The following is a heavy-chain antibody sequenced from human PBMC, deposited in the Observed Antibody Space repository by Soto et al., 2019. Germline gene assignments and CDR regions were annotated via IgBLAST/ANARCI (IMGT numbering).Heavy chain of an antibody. CDR3: AKDYVDNSGSSWCWFDP. CDR1: GFTFSSYA. D-gene: IGHD1-26*01. V-gene: IGHV3-23*01. J-gene: IGHJ5*02. CDR2: ISGSGGST. Sequence: EVQLLESGGGLVQPGGSLRLSCAASGFTFSSYAMSWVRQAPGKGLEWVSAISGSGGSTYYADSVKGRFTISRDNSKNTLYLQMNSLRAEDTAVYYCAKDYVDNSGSSWCWFDPWGQGTLVTVSS.